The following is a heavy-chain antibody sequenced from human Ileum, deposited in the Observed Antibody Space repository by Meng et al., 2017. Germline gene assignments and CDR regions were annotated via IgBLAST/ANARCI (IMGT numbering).Heavy chain of an antibody. CDR2: IGGNGAGA. D-gene: IGHD3-3*01. CDR1: GFTFSDFW. CDR3: AKPHDFWSGYFPDY. Sequence: GGSLRLSCAASGFTFSDFWMTWVRQAPGKGLEWVSAIGGNGAGAYYADSVMGRFTISRDNSKNTLYLEMNSLRVEDTALYYCAKPHDFWSGYFPDYWGQGTLVTVSS. J-gene: IGHJ4*02. V-gene: IGHV3-23*01.